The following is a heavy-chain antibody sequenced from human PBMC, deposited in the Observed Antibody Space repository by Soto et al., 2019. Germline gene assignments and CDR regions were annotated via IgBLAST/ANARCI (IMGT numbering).Heavy chain of an antibody. CDR3: VKGSRASRPYYFDY. V-gene: IGHV3-23*01. CDR2: ISDTGGST. CDR1: GFTFSYYA. Sequence: EVQLLESGGGLVQPGGSLRLSCAAPGFTFSYYAMSWVRQAPGKGLEWVSAISDTGGSTYHADSVKGRFTISRDNSRNTLYLQMNSLRAEDTAVYYCVKGSRASRPYYFDYWCQGTLVTVSS. J-gene: IGHJ4*02. D-gene: IGHD2-15*01.